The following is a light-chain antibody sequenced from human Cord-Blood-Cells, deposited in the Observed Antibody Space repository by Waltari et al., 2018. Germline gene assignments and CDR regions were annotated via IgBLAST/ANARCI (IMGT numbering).Light chain of an antibody. CDR1: QSVSSN. Sequence: EIVMTQSPATLSVSPGARATLSCRASQSVSSNLAWYPQKPGQAPRPLIYGASTRATGIPARFSGSGSGTEFTLTISSLQSEDFAVYYCQQYNNWPPITFGQGTRLEIK. CDR3: QQYNNWPPIT. CDR2: GAS. V-gene: IGKV3-15*01. J-gene: IGKJ5*01.